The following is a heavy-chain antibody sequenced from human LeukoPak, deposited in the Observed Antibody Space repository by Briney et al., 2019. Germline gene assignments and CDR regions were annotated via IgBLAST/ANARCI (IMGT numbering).Heavy chain of an antibody. D-gene: IGHD3-10*01. CDR1: GYTFTIYD. CDR2: MNPNSGNT. J-gene: IGHJ6*02. Sequence: ASVKVSCKASGYTFTIYDINWVRQATGQGLEWMGWMNPNSGNTGYAQKFQGRVTMTRNTSISTAYMELSSLRSEDTAVYYCARGNLPGGYYRMDVWGQGTTVTVSS. CDR3: ARGNLPGGYYRMDV. V-gene: IGHV1-8*01.